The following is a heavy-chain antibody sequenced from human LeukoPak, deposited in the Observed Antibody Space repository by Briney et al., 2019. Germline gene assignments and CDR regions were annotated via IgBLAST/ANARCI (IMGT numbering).Heavy chain of an antibody. D-gene: IGHD3-10*01. CDR2: IYTDGGT. CDR1: GFTFSSYS. J-gene: IGHJ4*02. V-gene: IGHV3-53*01. Sequence: PGGSLRLSCAASGFTFSSYSMNWVRQAPGKGVEWVSIIYTDGGTYYADSVKGRFTISRDNSKNTLYLQMNSLRADDTAVYYCAREQPPGVYFDYWGQGTLVTVSS. CDR3: AREQPPGVYFDY.